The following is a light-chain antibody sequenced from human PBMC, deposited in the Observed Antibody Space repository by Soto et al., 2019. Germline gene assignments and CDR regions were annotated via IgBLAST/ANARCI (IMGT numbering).Light chain of an antibody. CDR3: QQYETFSGT. Sequence: DIQLTQAPSFLSASAGDTVTITCRASQDIRSYLAWYQQKAGRAPKLLIYAASTLQSEVPSRFSGSGSGTKFTLTIASPQPDDFATYYCQQYETFSGTFGPGTKV. CDR1: QDIRSY. V-gene: IGKV1-9*01. CDR2: AAS. J-gene: IGKJ1*01.